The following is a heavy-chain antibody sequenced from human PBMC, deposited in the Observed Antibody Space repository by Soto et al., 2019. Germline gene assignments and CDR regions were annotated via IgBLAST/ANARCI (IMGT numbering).Heavy chain of an antibody. J-gene: IGHJ4*02. CDR2: INPSGGST. Sequence: QVQLVKSGAEVKKPGASVKVSCKASGYTFTSYYMHWVRQAPGQGLEWMGIINPSGGSTSYAQKFQGRVTMTWDTSTSTVYMVLSSLRSEDTAVYYCARDDTVAGTLGFYWGQGTLVTVSS. D-gene: IGHD6-19*01. CDR3: ARDDTVAGTLGFY. CDR1: GYTFTSYY. V-gene: IGHV1-46*01.